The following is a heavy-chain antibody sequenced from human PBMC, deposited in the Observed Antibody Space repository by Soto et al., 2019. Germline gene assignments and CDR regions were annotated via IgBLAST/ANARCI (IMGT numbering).Heavy chain of an antibody. CDR1: GGSFSDYY. CDR3: ARGCLEWLLLGYGVDV. D-gene: IGHD3-3*01. J-gene: IGHJ6*02. Sequence: PSETLSLTCAVYGGSFSDYYGTWIRQSPGKGLEWIGEINHSGITYYNPSLKSRVTISVDTSKNHFSLSLRSVTAADTAMYYCARGCLEWLLLGYGVDVWGQGTPVTVSS. V-gene: IGHV4-34*01. CDR2: INHSGIT.